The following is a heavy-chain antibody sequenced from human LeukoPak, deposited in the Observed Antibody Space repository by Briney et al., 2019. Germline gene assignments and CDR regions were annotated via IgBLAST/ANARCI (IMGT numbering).Heavy chain of an antibody. CDR3: ARELPGQYNWFLDL. Sequence: GGSLRLSCAASGFTFSIYWMHWVRQAPGKGLVWVSRIDRHGSSTKYADSVEGRFTISRDNAKNTLYMQMNSLRAEDTAVYYCARELPGQYNWFLDLWGRGTLVTVSS. CDR1: GFTFSIYW. V-gene: IGHV3-74*03. J-gene: IGHJ2*01. CDR2: IDRHGSST. D-gene: IGHD1-1*01.